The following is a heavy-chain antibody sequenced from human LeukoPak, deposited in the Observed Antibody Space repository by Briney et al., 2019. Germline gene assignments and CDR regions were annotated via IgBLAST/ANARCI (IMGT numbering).Heavy chain of an antibody. Sequence: PGGSLRLSCAASGFTFSSYGMHWVRQASGKGLEWVAVIWYDGSNKYYADSVKGRFTISRDNSKNTLYLQMNSLRAEDTAVYYCARDISGWHYIDYWGQGTLVTVSS. CDR1: GFTFSSYG. CDR2: IWYDGSNK. J-gene: IGHJ4*02. D-gene: IGHD6-19*01. V-gene: IGHV3-33*01. CDR3: ARDISGWHYIDY.